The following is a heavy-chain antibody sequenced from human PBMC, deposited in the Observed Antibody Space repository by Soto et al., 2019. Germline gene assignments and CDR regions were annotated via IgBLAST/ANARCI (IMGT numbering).Heavy chain of an antibody. Sequence: EVQLVESGGGLIQPGRSLRLSCAASGFTFDDYAMYWVRRAPGKGLEWVSSISWNSGIIDYADSVKGRFTISRDNAKNYLYLQMNSLRAEDTALYYCAKEGAHSYGKDGMEVWGQGTTVTVSS. CDR1: GFTFDDYA. D-gene: IGHD5-18*01. J-gene: IGHJ6*02. V-gene: IGHV3-9*01. CDR3: AKEGAHSYGKDGMEV. CDR2: ISWNSGII.